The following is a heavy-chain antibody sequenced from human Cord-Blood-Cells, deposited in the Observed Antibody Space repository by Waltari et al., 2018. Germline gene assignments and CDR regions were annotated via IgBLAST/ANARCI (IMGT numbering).Heavy chain of an antibody. CDR3: ARGGSSDAFDI. Sequence: QVQLQESGPGLVKPSQTLSLTCTVSGGSISSGSYYWSWIRQPAGKGLEWIGYIYTSGVTNYNPSLKRRVTISVDTSKNQFSLKLSCVTAADTAVYYCARGGSSDAFDIWGQGTMVTVSS. J-gene: IGHJ3*02. CDR1: GGSISSGSYY. D-gene: IGHD6-6*01. V-gene: IGHV4-61*09. CDR2: IYTSGVT.